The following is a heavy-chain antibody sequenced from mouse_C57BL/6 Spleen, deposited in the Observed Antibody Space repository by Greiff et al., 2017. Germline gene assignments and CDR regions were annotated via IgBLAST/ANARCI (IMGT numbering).Heavy chain of an antibody. Sequence: EVQLQQSGPELVKPGASVKISCKASGYTFTDYYMNWVKQSHGKSLEWIGDINPNNGGTSYNQKFKGKAPLTVDKSSSTAYMELRSLTSEDSAVYYCAREGWEDYFDYWGQGTTLTVSS. V-gene: IGHV1-26*01. D-gene: IGHD3-3*01. CDR3: AREGWEDYFDY. CDR2: INPNNGGT. CDR1: GYTFTDYY. J-gene: IGHJ2*01.